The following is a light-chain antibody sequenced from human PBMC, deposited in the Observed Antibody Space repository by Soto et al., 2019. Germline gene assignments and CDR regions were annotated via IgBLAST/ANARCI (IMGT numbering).Light chain of an antibody. CDR1: SDDIGRYKS. CDR3: ASYTRTVTVV. J-gene: IGLJ2*01. V-gene: IGLV2-14*01. CDR2: EVS. Sequence: QSALTQPASVSGSPGQSITISCTGTSDDIGRYKSVSWYQQHPAKAPKLMISEVSNRPSGISNRFSGSKSGNTAFLTISGLQAEDEADYYCASYTRTVTVVFGGGTKVTVL.